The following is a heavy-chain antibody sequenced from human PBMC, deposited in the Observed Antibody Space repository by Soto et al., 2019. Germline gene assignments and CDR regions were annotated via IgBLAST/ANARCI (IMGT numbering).Heavy chain of an antibody. Sequence: QVQLVESGGGVVQPGRSLRLSCAASGFTFSSYAMHWVRQAPGKGLEWVAVISYDGSNKYYADSVKGRFTISRDNSKNTLYLQMNSLRAEDTAVYYCARVCPTSYYYDSSGYFDGFDIWGQGTMVTVSS. CDR1: GFTFSSYA. V-gene: IGHV3-30-3*01. CDR2: ISYDGSNK. D-gene: IGHD3-22*01. CDR3: ARVCPTSYYYDSSGYFDGFDI. J-gene: IGHJ3*02.